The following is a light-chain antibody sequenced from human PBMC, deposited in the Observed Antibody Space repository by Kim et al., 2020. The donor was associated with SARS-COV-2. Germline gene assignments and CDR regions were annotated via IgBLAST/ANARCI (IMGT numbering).Light chain of an antibody. Sequence: EIVMTQSPATLSVSPGERATLSCRASQSVSSNLAWYQQTPGQRPRLLIYGASTRATGTPARFSGSGSGTEFTLTISSLQSEDFAVYYCQQYNNWPPLTFGGGTKVDIK. CDR2: GAS. CDR1: QSVSSN. V-gene: IGKV3-15*01. J-gene: IGKJ4*01. CDR3: QQYNNWPPLT.